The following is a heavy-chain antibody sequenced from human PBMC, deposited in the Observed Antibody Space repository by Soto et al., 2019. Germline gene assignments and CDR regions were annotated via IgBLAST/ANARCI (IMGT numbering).Heavy chain of an antibody. CDR3: ARGFRVAATRWWFDP. Sequence: QVQLVQSGAEVKKPGASVKVSCKASGYTFTSYDISWVRQAPGQGLEWMGWISTYKGNTNYAQKLQGRVTMTTDTSTSTAYMELRSLKSDDTAVYYCARGFRVAATRWWFDPWSQGTLVTVST. J-gene: IGHJ5*02. CDR2: ISTYKGNT. D-gene: IGHD2-15*01. CDR1: GYTFTSYD. V-gene: IGHV1-18*01.